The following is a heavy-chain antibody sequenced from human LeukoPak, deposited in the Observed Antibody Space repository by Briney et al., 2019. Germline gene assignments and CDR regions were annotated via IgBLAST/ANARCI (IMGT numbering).Heavy chain of an antibody. Sequence: GGSLRLSCAASGFTVSSNYMSWVRQAPGKGLEWVSVIYSGGSTYYADSVQGRFTGSRDNSKNTLYLQMNSLRAEDTAVYYCAREYSYGPYYFDYWGQGPLVTVSS. J-gene: IGHJ4*02. D-gene: IGHD5-18*01. V-gene: IGHV3-53*01. CDR3: AREYSYGPYYFDY. CDR1: GFTVSSNY. CDR2: IYSGGST.